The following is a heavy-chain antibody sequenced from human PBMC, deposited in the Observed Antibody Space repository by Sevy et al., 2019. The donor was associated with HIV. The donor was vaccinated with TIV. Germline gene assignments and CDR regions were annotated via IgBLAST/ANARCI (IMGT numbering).Heavy chain of an antibody. CDR1: GFTFKSYW. V-gene: IGHV3-7*01. CDR2: INQDGSEK. J-gene: IGHJ6*02. D-gene: IGHD5-12*01. CDR3: AREGSAYDTYYYHYAMDV. Sequence: GESLKISCAASGFTFKSYWMTWVRQAPGKGLEWVANINQDGSEKYYSDSLKGRFSISRDNSKNSVHLQINTLGAEDTAVYYCAREGSAYDTYYYHYAMDVWGQGTTVTVSS.